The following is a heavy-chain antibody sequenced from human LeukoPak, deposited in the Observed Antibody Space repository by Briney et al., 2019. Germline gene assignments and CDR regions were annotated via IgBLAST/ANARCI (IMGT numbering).Heavy chain of an antibody. CDR3: AREVPSVGFNY. CDR1: GFTFSNYW. V-gene: IGHV3-7*01. D-gene: IGHD2-2*01. J-gene: IGHJ4*02. Sequence: GGSLRLSCAASGFTFSNYWMSWVRQAPGKGLEWVANIKQDGSEKYFVDSVKGRFTISRDNAKNSLFLQMNSLRADDTAVYCCAREVPSVGFNYWGQGTLVTVSS. CDR2: IKQDGSEK.